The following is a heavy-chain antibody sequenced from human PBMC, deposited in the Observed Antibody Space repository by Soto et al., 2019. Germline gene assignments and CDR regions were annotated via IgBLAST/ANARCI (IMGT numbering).Heavy chain of an antibody. J-gene: IGHJ6*02. V-gene: IGHV3-30*18. D-gene: IGHD3-3*01. CDR2: ISYDGSNK. CDR1: GFTFSSYG. Sequence: PGGSLRLSCAASGFTFSSYGMHWVRQAPGKGLEWVAVISYDGSNKYYADSVKGRFTISRDNSKNTLYLQMSSLRAEDTAVYYCAKETYDFWSGYYRMYYYYGMDVWGQGTTVTVSS. CDR3: AKETYDFWSGYYRMYYYYGMDV.